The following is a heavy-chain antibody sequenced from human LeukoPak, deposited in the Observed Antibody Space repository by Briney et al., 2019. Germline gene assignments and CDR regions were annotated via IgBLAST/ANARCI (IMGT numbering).Heavy chain of an antibody. CDR2: IFYSGNT. J-gene: IGHJ4*02. CDR1: GGSISNHY. CDR3: ASAPNEYFFDY. V-gene: IGHV4-59*11. Sequence: SETLSLTCTVCGGSISNHYWSWLRQPPGRGLEWIGYIFYSGNTNYNPSLKSRVTISVDTSKNQFTLKLSSVTAADTAIYYCASAPNEYFFDYWGQGTLVTVSS.